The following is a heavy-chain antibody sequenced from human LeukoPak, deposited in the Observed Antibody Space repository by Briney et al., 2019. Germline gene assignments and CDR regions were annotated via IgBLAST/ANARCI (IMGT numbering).Heavy chain of an antibody. V-gene: IGHV3-21*01. J-gene: IGHJ4*02. D-gene: IGHD3-22*01. CDR3: AGEFYYGSSGLYD. CDR1: GFTFSSHS. CDR2: ISSSGSYI. Sequence: GGSLRLSCVTSGFTFSSHSMNWVRQAPGKGLEWVSSISSSGSYIYYAESVKGRFTISRDNAKNSYSLQMNSLRAEDTAVYYCAGEFYYGSSGLYDWGQGTLVTVSS.